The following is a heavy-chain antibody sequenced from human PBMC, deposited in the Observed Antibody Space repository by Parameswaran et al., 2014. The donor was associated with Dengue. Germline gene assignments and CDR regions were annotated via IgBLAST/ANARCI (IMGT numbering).Heavy chain of an antibody. D-gene: IGHD3-22*01. Sequence: WVRQAPGQGLEWMGWMNPNSGNTGYAQKFQGRVTMTRNTSISTAYMELSSLRSEDTAVYYCAANYYDSSGYLTLYAFDIWGQGTMVTVSS. CDR2: MNPNSGNT. CDR3: AANYYDSSGYLTLYAFDI. J-gene: IGHJ3*02. V-gene: IGHV1-8*01.